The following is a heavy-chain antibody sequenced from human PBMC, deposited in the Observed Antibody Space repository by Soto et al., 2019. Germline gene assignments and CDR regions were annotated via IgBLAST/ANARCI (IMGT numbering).Heavy chain of an antibody. CDR2: IIPIPGIA. CDR1: GGTFSSYT. Sequence: SVKVSCKASGGTFSSYTISWVRQAPGQGLEWMGGIIPIPGIANYAQKFQGRVTITADKSTSTAYMELSSLRSEDTAVYYCARDSYYGSGSYYSSGPLELDYWGQGTLVTVSS. CDR3: ARDSYYGSGSYYSSGPLELDY. J-gene: IGHJ4*02. D-gene: IGHD3-10*01. V-gene: IGHV1-69*10.